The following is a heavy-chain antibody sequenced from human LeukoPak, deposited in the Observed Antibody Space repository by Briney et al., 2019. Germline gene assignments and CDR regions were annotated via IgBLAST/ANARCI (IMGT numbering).Heavy chain of an antibody. Sequence: PGRSLRLSCAASGFTFDDYAMHWVRQAPGKGLEWVSGISWNSGSIGYADSVKGRFTISRDNAKNSLYLQMNSLRADDTAVYYCASQQSFHYYYMDVWGKGTAVTVSS. CDR2: ISWNSGSI. CDR1: GFTFDDYA. CDR3: ASQQSFHYYYMDV. V-gene: IGHV3-9*01. J-gene: IGHJ6*03. D-gene: IGHD2/OR15-2a*01.